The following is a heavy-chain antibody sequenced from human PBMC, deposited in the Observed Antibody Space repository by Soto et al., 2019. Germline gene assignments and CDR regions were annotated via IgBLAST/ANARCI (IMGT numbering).Heavy chain of an antibody. CDR2: IYYSGST. CDR1: GGSISSSSYY. CDR3: ARQPRGRFLEWLLYFDY. D-gene: IGHD3-3*01. J-gene: IGHJ4*02. Sequence: SETLSLTCTVSGGSISSSSYYWGWIRQPPGKGLEGIGSIYYSGSTYYNPSLKSRVTISENTSKNQFSRKLSSVTAADTAVYYCARQPRGRFLEWLLYFDYWGQGTLVTVSS. V-gene: IGHV4-39*01.